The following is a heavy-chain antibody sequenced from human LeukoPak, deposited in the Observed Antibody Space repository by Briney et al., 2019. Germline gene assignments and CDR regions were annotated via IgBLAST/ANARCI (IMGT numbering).Heavy chain of an antibody. V-gene: IGHV3-23*01. Sequence: GGSLRLSCVASGFSLSSYWVHWVRQAPGKGLEWVSAISGSGGSTYYADSVKGRFTISRDNSKDTLYLQMNSLRAEDTAVYYCAKAYLSGSYLYYFDYWGQGTLVTVSS. CDR1: GFSLSSYW. D-gene: IGHD1-26*01. J-gene: IGHJ4*02. CDR3: AKAYLSGSYLYYFDY. CDR2: ISGSGGST.